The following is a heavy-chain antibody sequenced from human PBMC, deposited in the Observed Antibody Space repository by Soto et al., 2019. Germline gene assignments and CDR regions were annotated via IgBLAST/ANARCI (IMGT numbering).Heavy chain of an antibody. CDR3: ARKILRYFDWPPSYAFDI. J-gene: IGHJ3*02. Sequence: ASVKVSCKASGYTFTSYGISWVRQAPGQGLEWMGWISAYNGNTTYAQKLQGRVNMTTDTSTSTAYMELRSLRSDDTAVYYCARKILRYFDWPPSYAFDIWGQGTMVTVSS. D-gene: IGHD3-9*01. V-gene: IGHV1-18*01. CDR1: GYTFTSYG. CDR2: ISAYNGNT.